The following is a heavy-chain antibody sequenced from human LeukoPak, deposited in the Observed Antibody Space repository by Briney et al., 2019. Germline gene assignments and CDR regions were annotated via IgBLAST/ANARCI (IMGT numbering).Heavy chain of an antibody. Sequence: SPSETLSLTCTVSGDSISSYYWSWIRQPPGKGLEWIGFIYYSGSTNYNPSLKSRVTISVDTSKNQFSLKLSSLTAADTAVYYCASHSETYSPSFDYWGQGTLVTVSS. CDR1: GDSISSYY. CDR3: ASHSETYSPSFDY. D-gene: IGHD1-26*01. V-gene: IGHV4-59*01. J-gene: IGHJ4*02. CDR2: IYYSGST.